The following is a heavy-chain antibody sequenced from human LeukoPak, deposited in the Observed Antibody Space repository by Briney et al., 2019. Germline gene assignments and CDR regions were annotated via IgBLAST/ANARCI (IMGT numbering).Heavy chain of an antibody. D-gene: IGHD6-19*01. J-gene: IGHJ4*02. V-gene: IGHV3-33*01. CDR2: IWYDGSKK. CDR1: GFTFSSYG. CDR3: ARDRSIAVTGSFDY. Sequence: PGRSLRLSCAASGFTFSSYGMHWVRQAPGKGLEWVAVIWYDGSKKYYLDSVKSRFTISRDNSQNMMYLQMNSLRAEDTGLYYCARDRSIAVTGSFDYWGQGTLVTVSS.